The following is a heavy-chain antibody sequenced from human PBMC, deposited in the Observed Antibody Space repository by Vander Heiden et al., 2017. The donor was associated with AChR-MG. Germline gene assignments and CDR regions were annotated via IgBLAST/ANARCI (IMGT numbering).Heavy chain of an antibody. J-gene: IGHJ5*02. CDR2: ISGSGGST. Sequence: EVQLLESGGGLVQPGGSLRLSCAAAGFTFSSCAMSWVRQAPGKGLEWVSAISGSGGSTYYADSVKGRFTIPRDNSKNTLYLQMNSLRAEDTAVYYCTPGEDEARREIGNWFDPWGQGTLVTVSS. V-gene: IGHV3-23*01. D-gene: IGHD3-10*01. CDR3: TPGEDEARREIGNWFDP. CDR1: GFTFSSCA.